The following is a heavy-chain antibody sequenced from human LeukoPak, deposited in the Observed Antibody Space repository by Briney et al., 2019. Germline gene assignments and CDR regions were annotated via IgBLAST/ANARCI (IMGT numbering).Heavy chain of an antibody. J-gene: IGHJ6*03. CDR3: ARVYSSGWFVRSNYYYMDV. D-gene: IGHD6-19*01. V-gene: IGHV4-4*09. CDR2: IYTSGST. CDR1: GGSISSYY. Sequence: SETLSLTCTVSGGSISSYYWSWIRQPPGKGLEWIGYIYTSGSTNYNPSLKSRVTISVDTSKNQFSLKLSFVTAADTAVYYCARVYSSGWFVRSNYYYMDVWGKGTTVTVSS.